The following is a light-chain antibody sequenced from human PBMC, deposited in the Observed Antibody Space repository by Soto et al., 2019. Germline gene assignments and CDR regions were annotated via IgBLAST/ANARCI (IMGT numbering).Light chain of an antibody. V-gene: IGKV3-20*01. Sequence: ELVLTQSPGTLSLCPGERATLSCRASQSIASSYFGWYQQKPGQAPRLLIYGTSSRATGIPDRFSGSGSGTDFTLTITRLEPEDVAVYYCQHYGTSPFTFGPGTKVEIK. J-gene: IGKJ3*01. CDR3: QHYGTSPFT. CDR2: GTS. CDR1: QSIASSY.